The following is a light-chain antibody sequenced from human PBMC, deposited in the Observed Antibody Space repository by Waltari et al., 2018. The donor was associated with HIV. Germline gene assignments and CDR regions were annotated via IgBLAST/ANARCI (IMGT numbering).Light chain of an antibody. V-gene: IGLV2-8*01. CDR2: GVT. J-gene: IGLJ3*02. CDR1: NRSIGNIGS. Sequence: QSALTQPPPPSGAPGQSVTLSSTATNRSIGNIGSVSGYQRHHQVPGTAPKLLISGVTNRPSGVSDRFSGSKSGNSASLAVSGLRAEDEADYYCRSYASRHGVSVLFGGGTRLTVL. CDR3: RSYASRHGVSVL.